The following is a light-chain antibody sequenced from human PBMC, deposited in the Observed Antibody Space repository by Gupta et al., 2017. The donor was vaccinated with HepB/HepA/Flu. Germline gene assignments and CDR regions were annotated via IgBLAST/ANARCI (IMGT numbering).Light chain of an antibody. Sequence: DIQMTQSPSSVSASVGDRVTITCRASQTIRSSLNQYQQKPGKAPNLLIFAASSLQSGVPSRFSGSGSGTDFTLTISSLQPEDVATYYCQQSYRIPLSFGQGTKLEIK. CDR3: QQSYRIPLS. CDR1: QTIRSS. CDR2: AAS. J-gene: IGKJ2*01. V-gene: IGKV1-39*01.